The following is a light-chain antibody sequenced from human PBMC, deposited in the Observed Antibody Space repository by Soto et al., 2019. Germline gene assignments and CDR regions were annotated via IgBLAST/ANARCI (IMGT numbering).Light chain of an antibody. Sequence: EIVLTQSPATLSLSPGERATLSCRATQSVRSSLAWYLQQPGQAPRLLIYDTSTRATGIPPRFSGSGSGTDFTLTISSLEPEDFAVYYCQQRSSWPFTFGPGTKVDIK. J-gene: IGKJ3*01. CDR2: DTS. CDR1: QSVRSS. CDR3: QQRSSWPFT. V-gene: IGKV3-11*01.